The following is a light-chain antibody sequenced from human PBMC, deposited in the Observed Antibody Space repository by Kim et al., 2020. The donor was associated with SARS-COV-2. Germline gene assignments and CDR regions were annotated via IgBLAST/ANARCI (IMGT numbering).Light chain of an antibody. CDR2: QDS. J-gene: IGLJ1*01. CDR3: QAWNSSTWV. CDR1: RMGDKY. Sequence: SYELTQPPSVSVYPGQTASITCSGDRMGDKYACWYQQKPGQSPVLIIYQDSNRPTGIPERFSGSKSGNTATLTIIGTQAMDEADYYCQAWNSSTWVFGSGTKLTVL. V-gene: IGLV3-1*01.